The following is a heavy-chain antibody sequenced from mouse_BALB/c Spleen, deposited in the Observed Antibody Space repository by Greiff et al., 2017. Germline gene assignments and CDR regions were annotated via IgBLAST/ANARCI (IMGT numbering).Heavy chain of an antibody. J-gene: IGHJ3*01. D-gene: IGHD1-2*01. Sequence: EVQRVESGPGLVKPSQSLSLTCTVTGYSITSDYAWNWIRQFPGNKLEWMGYISYSGSTSYNPSLKSRISITRDTSKNQFFLQLNSVTTEDTATYYCARGGNYYGSQAWFAYWGQGTLVTVSA. V-gene: IGHV3-2*02. CDR1: GYSITSDYA. CDR3: ARGGNYYGSQAWFAY. CDR2: ISYSGST.